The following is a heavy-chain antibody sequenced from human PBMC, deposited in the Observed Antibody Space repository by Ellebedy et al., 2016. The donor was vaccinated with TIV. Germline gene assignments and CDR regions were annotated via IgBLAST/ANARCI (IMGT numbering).Heavy chain of an antibody. V-gene: IGHV4-4*07. D-gene: IGHD6-13*01. CDR2: IYTSGTT. Sequence: SETLSLTXTVSGGSISNYYWNWVRKPAGRGLEWIGRIYTSGTTSYNPSLKSRITVSIDTSKNQFSLKLRSVTAADTAVYYCARDPFNSSFDYWGQGILVTVSS. CDR3: ARDPFNSSFDY. CDR1: GGSISNYY. J-gene: IGHJ4*02.